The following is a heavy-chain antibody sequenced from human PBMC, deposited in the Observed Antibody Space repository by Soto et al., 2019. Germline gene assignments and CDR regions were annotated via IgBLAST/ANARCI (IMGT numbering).Heavy chain of an antibody. CDR1: GGSISSYY. D-gene: IGHD3-10*01. CDR2: ISYTGSA. Sequence: SETLSLTCTVSGGSISSYYWSWIRQPPGKGLEWIGYISYTGSANYNPSLKSRVSISLDTSKNQFSLKLTSVTAADTAVYYCARHISSGTYYADFWGQGSLVTVS. J-gene: IGHJ4*02. CDR3: ARHISSGTYYADF. V-gene: IGHV4-59*08.